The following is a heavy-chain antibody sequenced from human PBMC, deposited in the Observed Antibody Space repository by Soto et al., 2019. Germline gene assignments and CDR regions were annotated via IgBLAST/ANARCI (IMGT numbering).Heavy chain of an antibody. D-gene: IGHD4-17*01. Sequence: QLQLQESGPGLVKPSETLSLTCTVSGGSISSTTYYWGWIRQPPGKGLEWIGSIYYIGSTYYNPSLKSRLTISLDKSKNQFSLRLTSVTAADTAVYYCARGYGDYGIDYWGQGTLVTVSS. V-gene: IGHV4-39*01. CDR1: GGSISSTTYY. CDR3: ARGYGDYGIDY. CDR2: IYYIGST. J-gene: IGHJ4*02.